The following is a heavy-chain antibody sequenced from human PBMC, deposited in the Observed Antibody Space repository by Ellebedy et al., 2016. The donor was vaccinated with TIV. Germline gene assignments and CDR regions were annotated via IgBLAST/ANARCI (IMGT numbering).Heavy chain of an antibody. CDR3: AKGFLYCSSTSCYARSGRFDP. D-gene: IGHD2-2*01. V-gene: IGHV3-23*01. CDR2: ISGSGGST. J-gene: IGHJ5*02. CDR1: GFTFSSYD. Sequence: PGGSLRLSCAASGFTFSSYDMHWVRQVTGKGLEWVSVISGSGGSTYYAASVKGRFTISRDNSKNTLYLQMNSLRAEDTAVYYCAKGFLYCSSTSCYARSGRFDPWGQGTLVTVSS.